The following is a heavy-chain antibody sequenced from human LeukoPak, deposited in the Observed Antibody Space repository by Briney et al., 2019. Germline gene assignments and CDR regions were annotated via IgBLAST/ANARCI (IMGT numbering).Heavy chain of an antibody. CDR3: ARDVRQQLVRGGNWFDP. V-gene: IGHV3-48*01. CDR1: GFTFSSYS. CDR2: ISSSSSTI. D-gene: IGHD6-13*01. Sequence: GGSLRLSCAASGFTFSSYSMNWVRQAPGKGLEWVSYISSSSSTIYYADSVKGRFTISRDNAKNSLYLQMNSLRAEDTAVYYCARDVRQQLVRGGNWFDPWGQGTLVTVSS. J-gene: IGHJ5*02.